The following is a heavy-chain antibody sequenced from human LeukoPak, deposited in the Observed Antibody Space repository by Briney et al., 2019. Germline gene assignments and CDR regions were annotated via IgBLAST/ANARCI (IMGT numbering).Heavy chain of an antibody. CDR2: ISYDGSNK. J-gene: IGHJ5*02. D-gene: IGHD4-17*01. V-gene: IGHV3-30-3*01. CDR3: ARGGTYGDYRGNWFDP. CDR1: GFTFSSYA. Sequence: GGSLRLSCAASGFTFSSYAMHWVRQAPGKGLEWVAVISYDGSNKYYADSVKGRFTISRDNSKNTLYLQMNSLRAEDTAVYYCARGGTYGDYRGNWFDPWGQGTLVTVSS.